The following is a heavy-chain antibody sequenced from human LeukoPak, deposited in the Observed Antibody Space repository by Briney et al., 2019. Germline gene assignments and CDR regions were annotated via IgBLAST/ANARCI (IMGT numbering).Heavy chain of an antibody. CDR1: GYTFTSYG. V-gene: IGHV1-18*01. CDR2: ISAYNGNT. D-gene: IGHD6-6*01. J-gene: IGHJ4*02. CDR3: ARDLGASSSSAPPFDY. Sequence: ASVKVSCKSSGYTFTSYGISWVRQAPGQGLEWMGWISAYNGNTNYAQKLQGRVTMTTGTSTSTAYMELRSLRSDDTAVYYCARDLGASSSSAPPFDYWGQGTPVTVSS.